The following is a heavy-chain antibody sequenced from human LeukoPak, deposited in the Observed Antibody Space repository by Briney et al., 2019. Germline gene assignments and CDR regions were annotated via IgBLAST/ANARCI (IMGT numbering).Heavy chain of an antibody. Sequence: ASVKVSCKASGYTFTNYGFSWVRQAPGQGLEWMGWISAYNGNTNYAQKPQGRVTMTTDTSTSTAYMELRSLRSDDTAVYYCARESSSWYLSSAFHIWGQGTMVTVSS. CDR1: GYTFTNYG. CDR2: ISAYNGNT. V-gene: IGHV1-18*01. CDR3: ARESSSWYLSSAFHI. J-gene: IGHJ3*02. D-gene: IGHD6-13*01.